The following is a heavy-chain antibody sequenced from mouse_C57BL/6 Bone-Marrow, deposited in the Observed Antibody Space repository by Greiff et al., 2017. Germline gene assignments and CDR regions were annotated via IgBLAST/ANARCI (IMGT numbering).Heavy chain of an antibody. Sequence: VQLQQSGAELMKPGASVKLSCKASGYTFTGYCMNWVKQSPGHGLEWIGVILPGCGTTNYNEKFKGKATFTADPSSNTAYMQHSSLTAEDSAYYYGTRQYYEGRSGRFDYWGQGTTVTVSS. CDR2: ILPGCGTT. J-gene: IGHJ2*01. D-gene: IGHD1-1*01. V-gene: IGHV1-9*01. CDR1: GYTFTGYC. CDR3: TRQYYEGRSGRFDY.